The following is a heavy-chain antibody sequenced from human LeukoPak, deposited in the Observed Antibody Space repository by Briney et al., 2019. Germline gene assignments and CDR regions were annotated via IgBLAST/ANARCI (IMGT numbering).Heavy chain of an antibody. J-gene: IGHJ5*02. Sequence: GGSLRLSCATSGFTFSTYAMNWVRQAPGKGLEWVSAISGSGGSTYYADSVKGRFTISRDNAKNSLYLQMNSLRAEDTAVYYCARDPQYCSGGSCYPNWFDPWGQGTLVTVSS. D-gene: IGHD2-15*01. CDR1: GFTFSTYA. V-gene: IGHV3-23*01. CDR2: ISGSGGST. CDR3: ARDPQYCSGGSCYPNWFDP.